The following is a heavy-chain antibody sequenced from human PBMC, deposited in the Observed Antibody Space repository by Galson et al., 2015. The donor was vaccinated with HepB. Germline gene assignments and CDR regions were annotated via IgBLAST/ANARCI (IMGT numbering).Heavy chain of an antibody. J-gene: IGHJ4*02. CDR3: AREWHLLTYFDY. CDR1: GDSVSSNSAA. V-gene: IGHV6-1*01. CDR2: TYYRSKWYN. D-gene: IGHD1-26*01. Sequence: CAISGDSVSSNSAAWNRIRQSPSRGLEWLGRTYYRSKWYNDYAVSVKSRITINPDTSKNQFSLQLNSVTPEDTAVYYCAREWHLLTYFDYWGQGTLVTVSS.